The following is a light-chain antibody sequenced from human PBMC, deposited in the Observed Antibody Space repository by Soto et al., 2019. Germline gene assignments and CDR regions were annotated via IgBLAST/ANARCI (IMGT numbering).Light chain of an antibody. CDR3: NSYTTTSTYV. J-gene: IGLJ1*01. CDR2: EVS. CDR1: SSDVGGYNY. V-gene: IGLV2-14*01. Sequence: QSVLTQPASVSGSPGQSITISCTGTSSDVGGYNYVSWYQQHTGKAPKLIIYEVSNRPSGVSNRFSDSKSANTASLTISGFEAEDEADYYCNSYTTTSTYVFGSGTELTVL.